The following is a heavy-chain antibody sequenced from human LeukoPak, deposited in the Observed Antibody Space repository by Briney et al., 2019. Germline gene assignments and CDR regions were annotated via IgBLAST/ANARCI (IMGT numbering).Heavy chain of an antibody. V-gene: IGHV3-71*01. Sequence: PGGSLRLSCAASGFTFSSYSMNWVRQAPGKGLEWVGFIRSKAYGGTTEYAASVKGRFTISRDDSKSIAYLQMNSLRAEDTAVYYCAKIDTDYYDSSDVWGQGTLVTVSS. D-gene: IGHD3-22*01. CDR3: AKIDTDYYDSSDV. J-gene: IGHJ4*02. CDR1: GFTFSSYS. CDR2: IRSKAYGGTT.